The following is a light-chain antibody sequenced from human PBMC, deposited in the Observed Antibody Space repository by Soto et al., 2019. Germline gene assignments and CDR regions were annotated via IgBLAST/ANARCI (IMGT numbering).Light chain of an antibody. V-gene: IGKV3-11*01. CDR1: QSVSSY. Sequence: VFAQSAATVYLSAEKRATLSCRASQSVSSYLAWYQQKPGQAPRLLIYDASNRATGIPARFSGSGSGTDFTLTICCLEPEDFAVYYCQQRSNWPPITFGQGTRLEIK. CDR2: DAS. CDR3: QQRSNWPPIT. J-gene: IGKJ5*01.